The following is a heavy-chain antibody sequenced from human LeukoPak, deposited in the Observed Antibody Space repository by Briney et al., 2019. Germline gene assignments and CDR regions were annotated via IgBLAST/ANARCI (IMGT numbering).Heavy chain of an antibody. CDR2: IRNDGGET. V-gene: IGHV3-74*01. D-gene: IGHD3-10*01. CDR3: SRVRVSFDY. Sequence: GGSLRLSCVASGFTISDHWMHWVRQAPGKGLVWVSRIRNDGGETNYADSVKGRFTISRDNAKNTLFLQMNSLRAEDTAVYYCSRVRVSFDYWGQGTLVTVAS. CDR1: GFTISDHW. J-gene: IGHJ4*02.